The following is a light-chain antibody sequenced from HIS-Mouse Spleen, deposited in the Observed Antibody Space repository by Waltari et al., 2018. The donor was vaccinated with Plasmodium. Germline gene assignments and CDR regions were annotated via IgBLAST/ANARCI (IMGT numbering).Light chain of an antibody. V-gene: IGLV2-8*01. CDR2: EVS. Sequence: QSALPQPPTASGSPGQSVTISCTGTSSAVGGYNYVSWYQQHPGKAPKLMMYEVSKRPSGVPDRFSGSKSGNTASLTVSGLQAEDEADYYCSSYAGSNNLVFGGGTKLTVL. CDR1: SSAVGGYNY. CDR3: SSYAGSNNLV. J-gene: IGLJ2*01.